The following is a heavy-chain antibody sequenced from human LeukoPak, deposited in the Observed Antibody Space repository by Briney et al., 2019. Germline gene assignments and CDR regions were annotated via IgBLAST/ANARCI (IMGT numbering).Heavy chain of an antibody. Sequence: GGSLRLSCAASGFTFSSYWMNWARQAPGKGLEWVASINHNGNVNYYVDSVKGRFTISRDNAKNSLYLQMNSLRDEDTAVYYCARDFSRFCSSSSCANWFDPWGQGTLVTVSS. CDR3: ARDFSRFCSSSSCANWFDP. J-gene: IGHJ5*02. D-gene: IGHD2-2*01. V-gene: IGHV3-7*01. CDR2: INHNGNVN. CDR1: GFTFSSYW.